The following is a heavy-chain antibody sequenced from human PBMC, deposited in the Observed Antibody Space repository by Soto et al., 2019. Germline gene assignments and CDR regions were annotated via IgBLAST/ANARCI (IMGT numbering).Heavy chain of an antibody. Sequence: SETLSLTCTVTGDSITSGGYYWSWILQHPGKGLEWLGYIYGSGGSGSTLYNPSLKSRITLSVDTSKTQFSLNLRAEDTAVYYCAKGMEGTYRIDYWGQGTLVTVSS. D-gene: IGHD4-4*01. CDR1: GDSITSGGYY. CDR2: IYGSGGSGST. V-gene: IGHV4-31*03. CDR3: AKGMEGTYRIDY. J-gene: IGHJ4*02.